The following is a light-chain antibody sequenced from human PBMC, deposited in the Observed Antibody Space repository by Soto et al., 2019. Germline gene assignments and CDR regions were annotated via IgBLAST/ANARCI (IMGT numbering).Light chain of an antibody. Sequence: IVMKHSLATVSVSRGERDPHSCRASKTVSSSYLAWYQQKPGQPPRLLIYGASSRATGIPDRFSGSGSGTDFTLTISRLEPEDFAVYYCQQYGSSPPLTFGGGTKVDIK. CDR2: GAS. CDR3: QQYGSSPPLT. CDR1: KTVSSSY. J-gene: IGKJ4*01. V-gene: IGKV3-20*01.